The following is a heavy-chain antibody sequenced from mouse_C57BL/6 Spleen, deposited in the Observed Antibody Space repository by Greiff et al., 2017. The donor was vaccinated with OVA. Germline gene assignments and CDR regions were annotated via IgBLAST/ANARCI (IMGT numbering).Heavy chain of an antibody. Sequence: QVQLKESGAELVKPGASVKLSCTASGYTFTDYWIDWVKQRPGHGLEWIGLIFPGSGSTNYNEKFKGKATFTAATSSNTAYMQLSSLTTEDSAIYYGARSPLDGDYRYFDYWGTGTTVTVSA. CDR3: ARSPLDGDYRYFDY. J-gene: IGHJ1*03. D-gene: IGHD2-13*01. V-gene: IGHV1-9*01. CDR1: GYTFTDYW. CDR2: IFPGSGST.